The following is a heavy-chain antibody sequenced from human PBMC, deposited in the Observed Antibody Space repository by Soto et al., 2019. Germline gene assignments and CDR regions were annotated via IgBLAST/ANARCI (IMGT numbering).Heavy chain of an antibody. CDR1: GGSFSGYY. Sequence: PSETLSLTCAVYGGSFSGYYWSWIRRPPGKGLEWIGEINHSGSTNYNPSLKSRVTISVDTSKNTLYLQVNSLRAEDTAVYYCAKEDFYSYYLDVWGKGTTVTVSS. CDR2: INHSGST. J-gene: IGHJ6*03. V-gene: IGHV4-34*01. CDR3: AKEDFYSYYLDV.